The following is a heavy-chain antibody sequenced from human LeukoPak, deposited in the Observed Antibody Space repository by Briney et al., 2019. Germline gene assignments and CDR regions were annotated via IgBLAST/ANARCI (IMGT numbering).Heavy chain of an antibody. V-gene: IGHV1-2*02. CDR3: ASVVAAIIQDFGMDA. CDR2: INPNSGGT. J-gene: IGHJ6*02. CDR1: GYTFTGFY. D-gene: IGHD2-15*01. Sequence: GASVKVSCKASGYTFTGFYMHWVRQAPGQGLEWMGWINPNSGGTNYAQKFQGRVTMTRDTSISTAYMELSRLRSDDTAVYYCASVVAAIIQDFGMDAWGQGTTVTVSS.